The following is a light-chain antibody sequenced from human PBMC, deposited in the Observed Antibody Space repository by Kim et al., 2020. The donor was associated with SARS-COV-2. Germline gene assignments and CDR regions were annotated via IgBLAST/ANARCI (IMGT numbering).Light chain of an antibody. CDR3: MQALQRPWT. Sequence: PASISCMSSQSLLHSNGYNYLDWYLQKPGQSPQLLIYLGSNRASGVPDRFSGSGSGTAFTLKISRVEAEDVGVYYCMQALQRPWTFGQGTKVDIK. J-gene: IGKJ1*01. V-gene: IGKV2-28*01. CDR1: QSLLHSNGYNY. CDR2: LGS.